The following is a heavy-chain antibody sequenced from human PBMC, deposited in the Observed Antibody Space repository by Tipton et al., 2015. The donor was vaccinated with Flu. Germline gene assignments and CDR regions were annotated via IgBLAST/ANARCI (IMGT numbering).Heavy chain of an antibody. CDR2: ISYDGSNK. D-gene: IGHD3-22*01. V-gene: IGHV3-30-3*01. CDR1: GFTFSSYA. Sequence: SLRLSCAASGFTFSSYAMHWVRQAPGKGLEWVAVISYDGSNKYYADSLKGRFTISRDNSKNTLYLQMNSLRAEDAAVYYCARGYYDSSGYLLSYFQHWGQGTLVTVSS. CDR3: ARGYYDSSGYLLSYFQH. J-gene: IGHJ1*01.